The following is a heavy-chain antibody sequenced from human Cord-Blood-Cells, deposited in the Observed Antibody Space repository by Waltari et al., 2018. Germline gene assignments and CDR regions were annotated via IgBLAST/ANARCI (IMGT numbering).Heavy chain of an antibody. Sequence: EVQLVESGGGLIQPGGSLRLSCAASGFTVGSTSMSWVRQAPGKGLEWVSVIYSGGSTYYADSVKGRFTISRDNSKNTLYLQMNSLRAEDTAVYYCARDPGIAVAGDYWGQGTLVTVSS. CDR2: IYSGGST. D-gene: IGHD6-19*01. CDR1: GFTVGSTS. V-gene: IGHV3-53*01. J-gene: IGHJ4*02. CDR3: ARDPGIAVAGDY.